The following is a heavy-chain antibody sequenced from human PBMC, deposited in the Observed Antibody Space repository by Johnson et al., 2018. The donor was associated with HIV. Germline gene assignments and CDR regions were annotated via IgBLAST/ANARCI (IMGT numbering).Heavy chain of an antibody. CDR2: ISWNSGSI. Sequence: VQLLESGGGLVQPGRSLRLSCAASGFTFDDYAMHWVRQAPGKGLEWVSGISWNSGSIGYADSVKGRFTISRDNAKNSLYLQMNSLRAEDTALYYCAKACLPEGIAADRGAFDIWGQGTMVTVSS. J-gene: IGHJ3*02. D-gene: IGHD6-13*01. CDR1: GFTFDDYA. V-gene: IGHV3-9*01. CDR3: AKACLPEGIAADRGAFDI.